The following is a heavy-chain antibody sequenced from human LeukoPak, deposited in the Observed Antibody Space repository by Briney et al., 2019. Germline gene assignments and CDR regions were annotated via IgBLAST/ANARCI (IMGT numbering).Heavy chain of an antibody. V-gene: IGHV3-15*07. CDR2: IRSNSDGGTI. J-gene: IGHJ5*02. D-gene: IGHD3-22*01. CDR1: GFTFSNAW. CDR3: ATDFYDST. Sequence: GGSLRLSCATSGFTFSNAWMNWVRQAPGKGLEGVGRIRSNSDGGTIDYAAPVKGRFTLSRDDSKTTLYLQMNSLQTEDTAVYYCATDFYDSTWGQGTLVTVSS.